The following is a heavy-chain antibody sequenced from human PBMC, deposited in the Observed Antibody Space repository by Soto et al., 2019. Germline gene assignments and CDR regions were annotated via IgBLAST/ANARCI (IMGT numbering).Heavy chain of an antibody. V-gene: IGHV3-11*06. CDR2: ISSSSSYT. Sequence: GGSLRLSCAASGFTFSDYYMSWIRQAPGKGLEWVSYISSSSSYTNYADSVKGRFTISRDNAKNSLYLQMNSLRAEDTAVYYCAREGFRTVMSYYGMDVWGQGTTVTVSS. D-gene: IGHD3-10*01. CDR1: GFTFSDYY. CDR3: AREGFRTVMSYYGMDV. J-gene: IGHJ6*02.